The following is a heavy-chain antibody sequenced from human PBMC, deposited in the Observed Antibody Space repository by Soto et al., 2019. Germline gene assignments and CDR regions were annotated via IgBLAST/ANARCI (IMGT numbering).Heavy chain of an antibody. D-gene: IGHD1-1*01. J-gene: IGHJ5*02. V-gene: IGHV1-3*01. CDR2: INAGNGNT. Sequence: ASVKVSCKASGYTFTSYAMHWVRQAPGQRLEWMGWINAGNGNTKYSQKFQDRVTITRDTSASTGYMELSSLRSEDTAVYYCARDRTTGINWFDPWGQGTLVTVSS. CDR3: ARDRTTGINWFDP. CDR1: GYTFTSYA.